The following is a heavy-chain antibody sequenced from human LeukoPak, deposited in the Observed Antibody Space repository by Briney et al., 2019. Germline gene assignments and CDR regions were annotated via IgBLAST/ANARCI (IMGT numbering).Heavy chain of an antibody. CDR3: ARGYDFWSGYYQNWFDP. Sequence: SETLSLTCTVSGGSISSGSYYWSWIRQPAGKGLEWIGYIYYSGSTYYNPSLKSRVTISVDTSKNQFSLKLSSVTAADTAVYYCARGYDFWSGYYQNWFDPWGQGTLVTVSS. CDR2: IYYSGST. V-gene: IGHV4-30-4*08. CDR1: GGSISSGSYY. D-gene: IGHD3-3*01. J-gene: IGHJ5*02.